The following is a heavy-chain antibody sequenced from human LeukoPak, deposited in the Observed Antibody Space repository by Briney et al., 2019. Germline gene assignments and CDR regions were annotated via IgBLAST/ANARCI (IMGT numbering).Heavy chain of an antibody. Sequence: GESLKISCKGSGYSFTNYWIGWVRQMPGKGLEWMGIIYPGDSDTRYSPSFQGQVTISADKSISTAYLQWSSLKASDTAMYYCARGQYEYCTNGVCSFDYWGQGTLVTVSS. J-gene: IGHJ4*02. CDR3: ARGQYEYCTNGVCSFDY. D-gene: IGHD2-8*01. CDR1: GYSFTNYW. CDR2: IYPGDSDT. V-gene: IGHV5-51*01.